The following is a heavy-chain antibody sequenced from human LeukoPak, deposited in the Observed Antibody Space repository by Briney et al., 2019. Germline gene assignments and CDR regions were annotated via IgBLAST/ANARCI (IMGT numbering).Heavy chain of an antibody. Sequence: GGSLRLSCAASGFTFSSYSMNWVRQAPGKGLEWVSSISSSSSYIYYADSVKGRFTISRDNAKNSLYLQMNSLRAEDTAVYYCARDPPSSPYQLLPFYYYYYSMDVWGQGTTVTVSS. CDR3: ARDPPSSPYQLLPFYYYYYSMDV. CDR1: GFTFSSYS. D-gene: IGHD2-2*01. V-gene: IGHV3-21*04. CDR2: ISSSSSYI. J-gene: IGHJ6*02.